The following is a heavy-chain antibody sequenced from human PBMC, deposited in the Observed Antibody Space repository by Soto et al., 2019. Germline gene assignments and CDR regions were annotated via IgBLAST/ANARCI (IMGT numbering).Heavy chain of an antibody. CDR1: GDSVSSNPVG. D-gene: IGHD3-10*01. CDR2: TYERSKWYN. V-gene: IGHV6-1*01. CDR3: ARGEEGSGRIFDY. J-gene: IGHJ4*02. Sequence: VQLQQSGPGLVKPSQTLSLTCPLSGDSVSSNPVGWNWIRQSPSRGLEWLGRTYERSKWYNDYAVCVKSRMIINPDSSKNQFSLQLSSVTPEDTAVYYCARGEEGSGRIFDYWGQGTRVTVSS.